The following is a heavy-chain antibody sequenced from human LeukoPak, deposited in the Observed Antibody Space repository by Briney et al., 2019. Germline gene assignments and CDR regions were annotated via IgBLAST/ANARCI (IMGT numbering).Heavy chain of an antibody. V-gene: IGHV3-30*04. J-gene: IGHJ4*02. CDR2: ISYDGSNK. D-gene: IGHD3-10*01. CDR3: ARIAMVRGVIDDY. CDR1: GFTFSSYA. Sequence: GGSLRLSCAASGFTFSSYAMHWVRQAPGKGLEWMAVISYDGSNKYYADSVKGRFTISRDNSKNTLYLQMNSLRAEDTAVYYCARIAMVRGVIDDYWGQGTLVTVSS.